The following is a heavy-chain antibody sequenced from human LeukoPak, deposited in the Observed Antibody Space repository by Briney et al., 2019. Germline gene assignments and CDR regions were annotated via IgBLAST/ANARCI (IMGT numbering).Heavy chain of an antibody. D-gene: IGHD4-11*01. CDR2: INPSGGST. CDR1: GGTFSSYA. V-gene: IGHV1-46*01. J-gene: IGHJ6*02. Sequence: GASVKVSCKASGGTFSSYAISWVRQAPGQGLEWMGIINPSGGSTSYAQKFQGRVTMTRDTSTSTVYMELSSLRSEDTAVYYCARDRSPMTTVNGMDVWGQGTTVTVSS. CDR3: ARDRSPMTTVNGMDV.